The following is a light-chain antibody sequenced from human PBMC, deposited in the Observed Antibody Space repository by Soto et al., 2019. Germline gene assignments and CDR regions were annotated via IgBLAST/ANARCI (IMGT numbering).Light chain of an antibody. V-gene: IGLV2-14*01. CDR1: SSDVGGYNY. CDR3: SSYTSTSTLV. J-gene: IGLJ2*01. Sequence: QSALTQPASVSGSPGQSITISCTGTSSDVGGYNYVSWYQQHPGKAPKLMSYEVSNRPSGVSNRFSGSKSGNTASLTISGIQAEDEADYYCSSYTSTSTLVFGGGTKLTVL. CDR2: EVS.